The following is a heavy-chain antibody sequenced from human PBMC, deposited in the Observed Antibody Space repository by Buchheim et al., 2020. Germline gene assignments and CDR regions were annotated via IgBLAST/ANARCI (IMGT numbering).Heavy chain of an antibody. V-gene: IGHV4-30-4*08. Sequence: QVQLQESGPGLVKPSETLSLTCSVSGVSISSGDDYWSWIRQPPGKGLEWIGYIHYRGNSFYHSSLKSRITMSLDTSKNQFSLRLSSVTAADTAVYYCARALDAPMVRYFDYWGQGTL. CDR1: GVSISSGDDY. CDR2: IHYRGNS. CDR3: ARALDAPMVRYFDY. D-gene: IGHD5-18*01. J-gene: IGHJ4*02.